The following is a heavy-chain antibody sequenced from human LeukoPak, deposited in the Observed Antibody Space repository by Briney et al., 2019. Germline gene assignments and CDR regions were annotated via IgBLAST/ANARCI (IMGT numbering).Heavy chain of an antibody. CDR1: GFTFSNYW. CDR2: VNQDGSRN. V-gene: IGHV3-7*01. CDR3: ARDRGYCTSTDCYGYYYFMDV. D-gene: IGHD2-2*01. J-gene: IGHJ6*03. Sequence: PGGSLRLSCAASGFTFSNYWMSWVRQAPGKGLEWVAIVNQDGSRNYYVDSVKGRFTISRDNAENSLYLQMNSLRAEGTAVYFCARDRGYCTSTDCYGYYYFMDVWGKGTTVTVSS.